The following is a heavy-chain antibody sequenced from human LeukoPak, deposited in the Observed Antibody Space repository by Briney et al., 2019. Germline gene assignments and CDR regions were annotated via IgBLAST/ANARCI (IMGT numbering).Heavy chain of an antibody. D-gene: IGHD3-22*01. Sequence: GGSLRLSCAASGFTFSSYSMNWVRQAPGKGLEWVSYISSSSSTIYYADSVKGRFTISRDNAKNSLYLQMNSLRAEDTAVYYCPRHLLVHYYDSSGRTLNAFDIWGQGTLVTVSS. CDR1: GFTFSSYS. CDR2: ISSSSSTI. V-gene: IGHV3-48*01. CDR3: PRHLLVHYYDSSGRTLNAFDI. J-gene: IGHJ4*02.